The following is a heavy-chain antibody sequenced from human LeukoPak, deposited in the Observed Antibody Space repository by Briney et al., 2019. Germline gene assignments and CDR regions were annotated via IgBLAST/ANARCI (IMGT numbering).Heavy chain of an antibody. CDR3: AKDSSADDSSGYSYYFDY. D-gene: IGHD3-22*01. CDR1: GFTFSSYG. V-gene: IGHV3-30*18. J-gene: IGHJ4*02. CDR2: ISCDATNK. Sequence: PLKLSCAATGFTFSSYGMHWVRQAPAKRLEWVAVISCDATNKYYADSVKGRFTISRDNSKNTLYLQMNSLRAEDTAVYYCAKDSSADDSSGYSYYFDYWGQGTLVTVSS.